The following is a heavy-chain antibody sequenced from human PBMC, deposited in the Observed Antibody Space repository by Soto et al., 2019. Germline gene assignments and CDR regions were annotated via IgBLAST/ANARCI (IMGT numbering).Heavy chain of an antibody. CDR1: GYTFTIYY. CDR2: INPSGGST. D-gene: IGHD2-2*01. CDR3: AKEKISTSCCNWFDP. Sequence: ASVKVSCTASGYTFTIYYMHWVRQAPGQGLEWMGIINPSGGSTSYAQKFQGRVTMTRDTSTSTVYMELSSLRAEDTAVYYCAKEKISTSCCNWFDPWGQGTLVTSPQ. J-gene: IGHJ5*02. V-gene: IGHV1-46*01.